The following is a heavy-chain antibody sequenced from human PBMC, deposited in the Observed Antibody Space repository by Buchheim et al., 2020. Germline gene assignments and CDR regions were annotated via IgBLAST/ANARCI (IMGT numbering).Heavy chain of an antibody. D-gene: IGHD6-13*01. J-gene: IGHJ4*02. CDR3: ARLYRGSSWYEGDFDY. CDR1: GYSFASYW. Sequence: EVQLVQSGAEVKKPGESLKISCKGSGYSFASYWIGWVRQMPGKGMEWMGIINPGDSHTRYSTSFQGQVTISADKSISTAYLQWSSLKASDTAMYYCARLYRGSSWYEGDFDYWGQGTL. V-gene: IGHV5-51*01. CDR2: INPGDSHT.